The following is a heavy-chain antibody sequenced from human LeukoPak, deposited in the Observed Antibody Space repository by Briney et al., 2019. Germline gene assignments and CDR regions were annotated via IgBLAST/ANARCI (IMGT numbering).Heavy chain of an antibody. CDR2: ISAYNGNT. CDR1: GYTFTSYG. Sequence: ASVKVSCKASGYTFTSYGISWVRQAPGQGLEWMGWISAYNGNTNYAQKLQGRVTMTTDTSTSTAYMELRSLRSDDTAVYYCARGGGYATVVVPAASMDVWGQGTTVTVSS. V-gene: IGHV1-18*01. D-gene: IGHD2-2*01. J-gene: IGHJ6*02. CDR3: ARGGGYATVVVPAASMDV.